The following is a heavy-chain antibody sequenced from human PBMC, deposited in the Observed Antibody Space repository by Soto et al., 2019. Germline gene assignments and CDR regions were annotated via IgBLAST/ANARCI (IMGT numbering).Heavy chain of an antibody. D-gene: IGHD3-3*02. CDR2: IFYLGSS. V-gene: IGHV4-59*04. J-gene: IGHJ5*02. Sequence: PSETLSLTCTVSGGSISSYYWSWIRQPAGKGLEWIGSIFYLGSSYYNPSLKSRVTMSVDTSKNQFSLRLRSVTAADTALYFCARHSLALRKNNWFDPWGQGIMVTVSS. CDR3: ARHSLALRKNNWFDP. CDR1: GGSISSYY.